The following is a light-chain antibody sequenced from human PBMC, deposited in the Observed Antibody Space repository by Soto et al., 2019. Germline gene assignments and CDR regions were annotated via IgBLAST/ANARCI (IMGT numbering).Light chain of an antibody. CDR1: SSNIGSNS. Sequence: QSVLTQPPSASGTPGQTVTISSSGSSSNIGSNSVFWYQHLPGTAPKLLIYGNNQRPSGVPDRFSGSRSGTSASLAISGLRPEDEADYYCAVWDDSLSGVVFGGGTKLTVL. J-gene: IGLJ3*02. CDR2: GNN. V-gene: IGLV1-47*01. CDR3: AVWDDSLSGVV.